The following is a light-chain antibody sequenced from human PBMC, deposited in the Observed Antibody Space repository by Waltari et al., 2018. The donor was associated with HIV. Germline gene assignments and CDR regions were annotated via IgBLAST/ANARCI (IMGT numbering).Light chain of an antibody. J-gene: IGKJ2*01. CDR1: QSLLHSNGYKY. CDR2: LGS. CDR3: MQTLQTPYT. Sequence: DIVMTQSPSSLPVSLGESASISCTSNQSLLHSNGYKYLDWFLRKPGQPPHLLIYLGSNRASGVPDRFSGSGSGTDFTLQISRVEADDVGIYYCMQTLQTPYTFGQGSDLEIK. V-gene: IGKV2-28*01.